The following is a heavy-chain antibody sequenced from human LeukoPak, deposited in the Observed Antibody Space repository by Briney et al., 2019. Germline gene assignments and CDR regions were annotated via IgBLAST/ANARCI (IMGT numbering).Heavy chain of an antibody. CDR3: ARCMSELDYGDYAYYYHMDV. D-gene: IGHD4-17*01. J-gene: IGHJ6*04. V-gene: IGHV4-61*09. CDR2: FYSSTRT. Sequence: PSQTLSLTCTVSGDSLTSGSRYWSWIRQPAGKGLEWIGHFYSSTRTTYNPSLESRVTISGDTSKNQFSLKLDSVTAADTAVYFCARCMSELDYGDYAYYYHMDVWGKGTTVTVSS. CDR1: GDSLTSGSRY.